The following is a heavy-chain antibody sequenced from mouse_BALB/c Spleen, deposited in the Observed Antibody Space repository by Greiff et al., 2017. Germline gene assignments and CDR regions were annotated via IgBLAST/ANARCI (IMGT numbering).Heavy chain of an antibody. J-gene: IGHJ4*01. CDR3: ARHLHYYAMDY. V-gene: IGHV5-6-2*01. Sequence: EVQLVESGGGLVKLGGSLKLSCAASGFTFSSYYMSWVRQTPEKRLELVAAINSNGGSTYYPDTVKGRFTISRDNAKNTLYLQMSSLKSEDTALYYCARHLHYYAMDYWGQGTSVTVSS. D-gene: IGHD6-1*01. CDR1: GFTFSSYY. CDR2: INSNGGST.